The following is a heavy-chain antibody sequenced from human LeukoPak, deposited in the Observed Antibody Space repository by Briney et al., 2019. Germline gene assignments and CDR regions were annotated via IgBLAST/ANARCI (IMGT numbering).Heavy chain of an antibody. J-gene: IGHJ4*02. CDR1: GDSISSYY. CDR3: ARITRLSTSPDRYYLDY. Sequence: SETLSLTCTVSGDSISSYYWSWIRQPPGKGLEWIGYIHTGGGTSYIPSLKGRVTISIDTSKNQFSLKLSSVAAADSALYYCARITRLSTSPDRYYLDYWGQGTLVTVSS. CDR2: IHTGGGT. V-gene: IGHV4-4*09. D-gene: IGHD6-6*01.